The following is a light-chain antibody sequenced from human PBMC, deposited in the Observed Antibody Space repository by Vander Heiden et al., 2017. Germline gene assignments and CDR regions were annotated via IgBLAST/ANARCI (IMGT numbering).Light chain of an antibody. CDR3: QAGDSSIGV. V-gene: IGLV3-1*01. Sequence: SYELTQPPSVSVSPGQTASITCSGDILGDKYACWYQQKPGQPPLPVIDQDSKRTSGIPERFSGSNSATTATLTMGGTEAGDDDDYDCQAGDSSIGVFGGGTKLTVL. CDR2: QDS. CDR1: ILGDKY. J-gene: IGLJ2*01.